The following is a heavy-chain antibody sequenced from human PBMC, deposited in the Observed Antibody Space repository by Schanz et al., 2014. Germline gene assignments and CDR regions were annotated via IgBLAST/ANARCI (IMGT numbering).Heavy chain of an antibody. Sequence: EVQLLESGGGLVQPGGSLRLSCTVSGFTVNNYAMNWVRQAPGRGLEWVSGITRQGTTYYADFVKGRFSISRDNSKNTLYLQMNSLRGEDTAVYYCASPALVQGLMPEYYFDYWGQGTLVTVSS. J-gene: IGHJ4*02. CDR3: ASPALVQGLMPEYYFDY. D-gene: IGHD3-10*01. V-gene: IGHV3-23*01. CDR2: ITRQGTT. CDR1: GFTVNNYA.